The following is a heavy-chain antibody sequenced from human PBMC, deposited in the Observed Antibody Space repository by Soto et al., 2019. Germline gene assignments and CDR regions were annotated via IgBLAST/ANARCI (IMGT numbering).Heavy chain of an antibody. CDR1: NGSISNSGSY. CDR2: AYHSGST. Sequence: SETLSLTCIVSNGSISNSGSYWGWIRQPPGKGLEWIGNAYHSGSTNYNPSLKSRVTISVDTSKNQFSLKLSSVTAADTAVYYCAIGGDSGYGDFDYWGQGTLVTVSS. D-gene: IGHD5-12*01. J-gene: IGHJ4*02. CDR3: AIGGDSGYGDFDY. V-gene: IGHV4-39*07.